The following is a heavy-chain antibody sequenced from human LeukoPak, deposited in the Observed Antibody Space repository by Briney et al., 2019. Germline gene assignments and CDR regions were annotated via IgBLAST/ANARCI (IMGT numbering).Heavy chain of an antibody. CDR2: INPSGGST. J-gene: IGHJ4*02. Sequence: GASVKVSCKASGYTFTNYYMHWVRQAPGQGLEWMGFINPSGGSTSYAQKFQGRVTMTRDTSTSTVYMELSSLTSEDTAVYYCARNAASGLDYWGQGTLVTVSS. V-gene: IGHV1-46*01. D-gene: IGHD2-15*01. CDR3: ARNAASGLDY. CDR1: GYTFTNYY.